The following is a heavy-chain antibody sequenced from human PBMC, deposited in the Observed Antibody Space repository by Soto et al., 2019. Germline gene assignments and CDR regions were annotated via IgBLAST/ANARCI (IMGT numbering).Heavy chain of an antibody. J-gene: IGHJ5*02. CDR1: GFTFSNFG. Sequence: PGGSLRLSCAASGFTFSNFGMHWVRQAPGKGLECVSAISGSGGSTYYADSVKGRFTISRDNSKNTLYLQMNSLRAEDTVVYYCAKDLVGSSLQPNWFDPWGQGTLVTVSS. CDR2: ISGSGGST. D-gene: IGHD6-13*01. V-gene: IGHV3-23*01. CDR3: AKDLVGSSLQPNWFDP.